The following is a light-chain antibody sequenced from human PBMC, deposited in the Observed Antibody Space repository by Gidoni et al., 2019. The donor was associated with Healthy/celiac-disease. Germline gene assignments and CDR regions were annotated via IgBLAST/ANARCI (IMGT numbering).Light chain of an antibody. CDR2: AAS. J-gene: IGKJ1*01. CDR3: QQYYSYPPT. Sequence: IRITQSPSSLSASTGDRVTITCRASQGISSYLAWYQQKPGKAPKLLIYAASTLQSGVPSRFSGSGSGTDITLTTSCLQSEDFANYYCQQYYSYPPTFGQGTKVEIK. V-gene: IGKV1-8*01. CDR1: QGISSY.